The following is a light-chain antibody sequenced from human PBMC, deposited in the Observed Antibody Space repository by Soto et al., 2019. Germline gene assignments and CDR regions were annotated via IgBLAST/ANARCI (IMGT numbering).Light chain of an antibody. CDR3: PKRYSTTWT. V-gene: IGKV1-39*01. CDR1: QSITSY. J-gene: IGKJ1*01. CDR2: AAS. Sequence: DIQMTQSPSSLSASVGDRVTITCRASQSITSYLNWYQQKPRKAPKLLIYAASNLQSGVPSRFSGSGSGTDLTLTISTIQPEDFATYNGPKRYSTTWTFGQGTQV.